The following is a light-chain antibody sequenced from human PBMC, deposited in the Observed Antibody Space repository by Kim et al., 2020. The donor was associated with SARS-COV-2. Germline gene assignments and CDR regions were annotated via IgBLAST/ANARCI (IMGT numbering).Light chain of an antibody. J-gene: IGLJ2*01. CDR1: SLRTYY. CDR2: GKD. Sequence: SSELTQDPAVSVALGQTVRITCRGDSLRTYYASWYQQKPGQAPALVICGKDNRPSGIPDRFSGSTSGNTASLTITWAQAEEEADYYCNSRDSSGNHVLFG. V-gene: IGLV3-19*01. CDR3: NSRDSSGNHVL.